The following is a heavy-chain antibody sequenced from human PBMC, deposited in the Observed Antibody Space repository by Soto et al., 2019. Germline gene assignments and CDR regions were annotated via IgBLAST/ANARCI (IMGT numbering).Heavy chain of an antibody. Sequence: SETLSLTCTVSGGSISSYYWSWIRQPPGKGLEWIGYIYYSGSTNYNPSLRSRVTISVDTSKNQFSLKLSSVTAADTAVYYCARGNDYYYYYMDAWGKGTTVT. CDR1: GGSISSYY. V-gene: IGHV4-59*01. CDR2: IYYSGST. J-gene: IGHJ6*03. CDR3: ARGNDYYYYYMDA.